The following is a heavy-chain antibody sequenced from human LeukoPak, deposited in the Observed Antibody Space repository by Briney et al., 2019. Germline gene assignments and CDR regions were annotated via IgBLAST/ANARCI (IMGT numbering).Heavy chain of an antibody. D-gene: IGHD3-3*01. V-gene: IGHV1-46*01. CDR3: ARAASIFGVAIPVY. CDR2: INPDGSMT. J-gene: IGHJ4*02. CDR1: GYKFISYY. Sequence: ASVKVSCKASGYKFISYYVHWVRQATGQGLEWMGMINPDGSMTNYAQKFQGRITLTRDMSTSTVYMELASLRSDDTAVYYCARAASIFGVAIPVYWGQGTLVTVSS.